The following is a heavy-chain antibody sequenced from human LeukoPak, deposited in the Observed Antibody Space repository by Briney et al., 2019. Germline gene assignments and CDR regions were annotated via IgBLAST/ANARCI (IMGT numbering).Heavy chain of an antibody. CDR3: ARAYYGSGSYGWFDP. D-gene: IGHD3-10*01. CDR1: GFTFSSYA. Sequence: GGSLRLSCAASGFTFSSYAMHWVRQAPGKGLEWVSVIYSGGSTYYADSVKGRFTISRDNSKNTLYLRMNSLRAEDTAVYYCARAYYGSGSYGWFDPWGQGTLVTVSS. J-gene: IGHJ5*02. CDR2: IYSGGST. V-gene: IGHV3-66*01.